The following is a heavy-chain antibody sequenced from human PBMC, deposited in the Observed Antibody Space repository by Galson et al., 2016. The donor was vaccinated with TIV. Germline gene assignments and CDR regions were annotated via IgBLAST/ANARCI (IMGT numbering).Heavy chain of an antibody. CDR1: GFIVDDNY. Sequence: SLRLSCAASGFIVDDNYMTWIRQAPGKGLEWVSVICGDGRTYYTDSVRGRFTISRDSSKNTLYLQMNSLRAEDTAVYYCARDRYYDPRGYYYYYYGMDVWGQGTTVTVSS. J-gene: IGHJ6*02. V-gene: IGHV3-53*01. D-gene: IGHD3-22*01. CDR3: ARDRYYDPRGYYYYYYGMDV. CDR2: ICGDGRT.